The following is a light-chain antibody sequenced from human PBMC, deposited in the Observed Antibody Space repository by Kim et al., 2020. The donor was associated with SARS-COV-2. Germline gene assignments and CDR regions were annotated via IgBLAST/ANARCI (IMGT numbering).Light chain of an antibody. V-gene: IGLV2-8*01. CDR3: SSYGGSNNLV. Sequence: GQSLTISCTGTSSDVGGYNYVSWYQQLPGKAPKLMIYDVSKRPSGVPDRFSGSKSGNTASLTVSGLQAEDEADYYCSSYGGSNNLVFGGGTQLTVL. J-gene: IGLJ2*01. CDR2: DVS. CDR1: SSDVGGYNY.